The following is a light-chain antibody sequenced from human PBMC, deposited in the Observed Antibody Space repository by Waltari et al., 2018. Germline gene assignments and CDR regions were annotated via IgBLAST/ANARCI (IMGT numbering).Light chain of an antibody. V-gene: IGKV1-5*03. Sequence: DLQMTQSPSTLSASVGYRVTITCRTSHSISRWLAWYQQKPGKAPKLLIHQASSLESGVPSRFSGSGSGTDFTLTINSLQPEDSATYYCQQYNDFIWAFGRGTKVEI. CDR1: HSISRW. CDR2: QAS. J-gene: IGKJ1*01. CDR3: QQYNDFIWA.